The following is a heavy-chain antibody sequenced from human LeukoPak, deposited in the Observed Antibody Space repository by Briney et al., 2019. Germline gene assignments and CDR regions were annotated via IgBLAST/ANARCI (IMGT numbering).Heavy chain of an antibody. CDR3: ASASSGYYYYYFDY. D-gene: IGHD3-22*01. V-gene: IGHV4-34*01. CDR1: GGSFSGYY. CDR2: INHSGST. J-gene: IGHJ4*02. Sequence: SETLSLTCAVYGGSFSGYYWSWIRQPPGKGLEWIGEINHSGSTNYNPSPKSRVTISVDTSKNQFSLKLSSVTAADTAVYYCASASSGYYYYYFDYWGQGTLVTVSS.